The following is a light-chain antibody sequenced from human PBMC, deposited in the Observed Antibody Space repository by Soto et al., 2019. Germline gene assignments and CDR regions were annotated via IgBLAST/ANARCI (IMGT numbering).Light chain of an antibody. CDR3: QQSYSTPLT. Sequence: DIQMTQSPSTLSASVGDSVTITCRASQSISGYLNWYQQKPGKAPELLIYAASYLGNGVPSRFSASAYGTDFTLTISSLQPEDFATYYCQQSYSTPLTFGGGTKVDIK. CDR1: QSISGY. V-gene: IGKV1-39*01. CDR2: AAS. J-gene: IGKJ4*01.